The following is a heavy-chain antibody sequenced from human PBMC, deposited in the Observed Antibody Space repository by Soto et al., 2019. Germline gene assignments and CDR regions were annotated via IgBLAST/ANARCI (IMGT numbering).Heavy chain of an antibody. J-gene: IGHJ4*02. Sequence: SETLSLTCTVSGGSISSYYWSWIRQPPGKGLEWIGYIYYSGSTNYNPSLKSRVTISVDTSKNQFSLKLSSVTAADTAVYYCARVGRYGDLYFDYWGQGTLVTVSS. CDR3: ARVGRYGDLYFDY. D-gene: IGHD4-17*01. CDR1: GGSISSYY. V-gene: IGHV4-59*01. CDR2: IYYSGST.